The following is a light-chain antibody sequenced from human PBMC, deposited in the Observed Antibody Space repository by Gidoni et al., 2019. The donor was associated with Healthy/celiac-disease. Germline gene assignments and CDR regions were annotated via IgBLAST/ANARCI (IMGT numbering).Light chain of an antibody. Sequence: QSVLTQPPSASGTPGQRVTISCSGSSSNIGSHTVNWYQQLPGTAPKLLIYSNNQRPSGFPDRFSGSKSGTSASLAISGLQSEDEADYYCAAWDDSLNGPVFGGGTKLTVL. CDR2: SNN. CDR1: SSNIGSHT. J-gene: IGLJ3*02. V-gene: IGLV1-44*01. CDR3: AAWDDSLNGPV.